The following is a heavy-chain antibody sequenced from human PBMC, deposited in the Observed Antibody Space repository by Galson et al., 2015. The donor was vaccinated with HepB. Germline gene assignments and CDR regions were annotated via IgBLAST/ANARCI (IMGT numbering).Heavy chain of an antibody. CDR3: AIVDYYGSGSYYNADY. Sequence: SLRLSCAASGFTFSSYGIHWVRQAPGKGLEWVAVISYDRSNKYYADSVKGRFTISRDNSKNTLFLQMNSLRAEDTAAYYCAIVDYYGSGSYYNADYWGQGTLVTVSS. D-gene: IGHD3-10*01. J-gene: IGHJ4*02. V-gene: IGHV3-30*03. CDR1: GFTFSSYG. CDR2: ISYDRSNK.